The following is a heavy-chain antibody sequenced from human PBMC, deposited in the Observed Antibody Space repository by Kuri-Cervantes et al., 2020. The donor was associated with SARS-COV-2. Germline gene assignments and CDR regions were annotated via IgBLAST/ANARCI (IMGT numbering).Heavy chain of an antibody. V-gene: IGHV3-53*01. Sequence: GGSLRLSCAASGFTVSSNYMSWVRQAPGKGLEWVSAISGSGGSTYYADSVKGRFTISRDNSKNTLYLQMNSLRAEDTAVYYCARHMGGFALVDQWGPGTLVTVSS. J-gene: IGHJ4*02. CDR1: GFTVSSNY. CDR3: ARHMGGFALVDQ. D-gene: IGHD5-12*01. CDR2: ISGSGGST.